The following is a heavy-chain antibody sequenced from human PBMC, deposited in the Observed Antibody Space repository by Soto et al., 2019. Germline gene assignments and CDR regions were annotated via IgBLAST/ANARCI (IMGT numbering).Heavy chain of an antibody. CDR2: ISYDGSNK. Sequence: QVQLVESGGGVVQPGRSLRLSCAASGFTFTTYAMEWVRQAPGTGLEWVALISYDGSNKYYAESVMGRYTISRDNSKNKLYLQLNSLRAEDTAVYYCARPVEPFYYYGMDVWGQGTTVSVSS. CDR1: GFTFTTYA. V-gene: IGHV3-30-3*01. J-gene: IGHJ6*02. CDR3: ARPVEPFYYYGMDV.